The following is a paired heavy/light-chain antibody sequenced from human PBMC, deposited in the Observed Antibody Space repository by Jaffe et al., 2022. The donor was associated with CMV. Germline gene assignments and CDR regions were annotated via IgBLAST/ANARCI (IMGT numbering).Heavy chain of an antibody. D-gene: IGHD2-15*01. V-gene: IGHV3-23*01. Sequence: EVHLLESGGGLVQPGGSLRLSCVASGFTFSSYAMNWVRQAPGKGLEWVSGISGSGGGTYYGDSVKGRFIISRDSSKDTLYLQMNSLRAEDTALYYCAKDGRCSDSTCSGGWDWGFDFWGQGTLVTVSS. CDR3: AKDGRCSDSTCSGGWDWGFDF. CDR2: ISGSGGGT. CDR1: GFTFSSYA. J-gene: IGHJ4*02.
Light chain of an antibody. CDR3: NSRDSSGDIWV. Sequence: SSELTQDPAVSVALGQTVRITCQGDSLRSYFASWYQQKPGQAPVLVIYGKNKRPSGIPDRFSGSTSGNTASLTLTGAQAEDEADYYCNSRDSSGDIWVFGTGTKVTVL. CDR1: SLRSYF. V-gene: IGLV3-19*01. J-gene: IGLJ1*01. CDR2: GKN.